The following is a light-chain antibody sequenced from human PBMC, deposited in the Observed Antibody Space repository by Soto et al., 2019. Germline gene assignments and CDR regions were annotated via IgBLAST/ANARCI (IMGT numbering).Light chain of an antibody. V-gene: IGLV2-14*01. Sequence: QSALTQPASVSGSPGQSITISCTGTSSDVGGYNYVSWYQQHPGKAPKLMIYDVSNRPSGVSDRFSSSKSGNTASLTISGLQADDEAHYYCSSYTSGSTNVVFVGGTK. CDR3: SSYTSGSTNVV. CDR1: SSDVGGYNY. CDR2: DVS. J-gene: IGLJ2*01.